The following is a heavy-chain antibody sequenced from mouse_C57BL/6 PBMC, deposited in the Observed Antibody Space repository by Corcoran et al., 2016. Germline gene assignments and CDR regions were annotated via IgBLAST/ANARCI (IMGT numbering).Heavy chain of an antibody. CDR2: IYPRDGST. D-gene: IGHD1-1*01. CDR3: ARSVYYYGSSYSYWYFDV. Sequence: VQLQQSGPELVKPGASVKLSCKASGYTFTSYDMNWVKQRPGQGLEWIGWIYPRDGSTKYNEKFTGKATLTVDTSSSTAYMELHSLTSEDSAVYFCARSVYYYGSSYSYWYFDVWGTGTTVTVSS. J-gene: IGHJ1*03. CDR1: GYTFTSYD. V-gene: IGHV1-85*01.